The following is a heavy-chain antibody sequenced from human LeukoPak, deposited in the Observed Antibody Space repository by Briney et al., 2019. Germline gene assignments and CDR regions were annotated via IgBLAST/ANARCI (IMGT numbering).Heavy chain of an antibody. J-gene: IGHJ4*02. Sequence: GGSLRLSCAASGFIFRDYSLNWVRQAPGKGLEWVSSISSSSSYIYYADSVKGRFTISRDNAKNSLYLQMNSLRAEDTAVYYCARVGAAMETYFDYWGQGTLVTVSS. CDR1: GFIFRDYS. D-gene: IGHD5-18*01. CDR2: ISSSSSYI. CDR3: ARVGAAMETYFDY. V-gene: IGHV3-21*01.